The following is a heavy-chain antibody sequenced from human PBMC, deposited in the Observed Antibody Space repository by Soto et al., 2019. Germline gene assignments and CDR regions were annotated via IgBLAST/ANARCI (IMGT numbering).Heavy chain of an antibody. CDR2: ISPQSGGT. V-gene: IGHV1-2*02. Sequence: QVQLVQSGAEVQKPGTSVKVSCKASGYTFSDYYVHWLRQAPGQGLEWMGWISPQSGGTHFSPKFEGGVTLTTDTSISTPFMVLSRLTSDDTAVYYCARGPRTQLWFPNVYWGQGTLVTVSS. CDR1: GYTFSDYY. D-gene: IGHD5-18*01. CDR3: ARGPRTQLWFPNVY. J-gene: IGHJ4*02.